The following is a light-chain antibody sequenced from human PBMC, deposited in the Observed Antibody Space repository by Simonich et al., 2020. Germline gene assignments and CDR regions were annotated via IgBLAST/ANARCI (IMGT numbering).Light chain of an antibody. Sequence: NFMLTQPHSVSESPGKTVTISCTRSSGSIASNYVQWYQQRPGSSPTPVIYEVNQRPSGVPDRFSGSIDSSSNSASLTISGLKTEDDADYYCQSYDSSNQVFGGGTKLTVL. J-gene: IGLJ3*02. V-gene: IGLV6-57*01. CDR3: QSYDSSNQV. CDR1: SGSIASNY. CDR2: EVN.